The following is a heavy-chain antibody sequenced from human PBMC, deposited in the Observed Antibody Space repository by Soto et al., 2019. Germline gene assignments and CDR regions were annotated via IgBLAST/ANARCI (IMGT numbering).Heavy chain of an antibody. CDR3: ARGRYTNSAGAFDI. CDR1: GFTFSSYD. V-gene: IGHV3-13*05. J-gene: IGHJ3*02. Sequence: VQLVESGGNLVQPGGSLRLSCVASGFTFSSYDMHWVRQVTGKGLEWVSGIGPTGDPYYAGSVRGRLTISRENAKNSLYLQMDSLTPGDTAVYYCARGRYTNSAGAFDIWGQGTVVTVSS. CDR2: IGPTGDP. D-gene: IGHD4-4*01.